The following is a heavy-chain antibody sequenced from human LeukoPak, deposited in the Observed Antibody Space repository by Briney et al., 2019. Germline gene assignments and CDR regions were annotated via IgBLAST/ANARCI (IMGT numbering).Heavy chain of an antibody. CDR3: AREPTTTNYYFDY. CDR1: GFSFSDHY. D-gene: IGHD1-1*01. V-gene: IGHV3-72*01. J-gene: IGHJ4*02. Sequence: GGSLRLSCAASGFSFSDHYMDWVRQAPGKGLEWVGRTRNKANSYTTEYAASVKGRFTISRDDSKNSLYLQMNSLKTEDTAVYYCAREPTTTNYYFDYWGQGTLVTVSS. CDR2: TRNKANSYTT.